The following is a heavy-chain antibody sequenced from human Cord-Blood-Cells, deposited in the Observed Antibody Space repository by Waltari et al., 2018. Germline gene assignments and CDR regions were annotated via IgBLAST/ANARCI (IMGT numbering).Heavy chain of an antibody. Sequence: QVQLQESGPGLVKPSETLSLTCAVSGYSISSGHYWGWIRQPPGKGLEWIGSIYHSGSTYYNPSLKSRVTISVDTSKNQFSLKLSSVTAADTAVYYCAREVALDAFDIWGQGTMVTVSS. CDR1: GYSISSGHY. J-gene: IGHJ3*02. CDR2: IYHSGST. CDR3: AREVALDAFDI. D-gene: IGHD2-15*01. V-gene: IGHV4-38-2*02.